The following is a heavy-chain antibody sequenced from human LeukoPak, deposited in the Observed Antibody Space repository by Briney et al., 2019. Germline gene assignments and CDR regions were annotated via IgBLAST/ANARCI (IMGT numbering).Heavy chain of an antibody. CDR1: GFTFSDFG. CDR2: IKSKTDGGAT. Sequence: GGSQRLSCAASGFTFSDFGMSWVRQAPGKGLEWVGRIKSKTDGGATDFAAPVKGRFTISRDDSKNTLYLQMNSLKIEDTAVYYCTTEYRDSSGWYGAFDIWGQGTMVTVSS. CDR3: TTEYRDSSGWYGAFDI. D-gene: IGHD6-19*01. V-gene: IGHV3-15*01. J-gene: IGHJ3*02.